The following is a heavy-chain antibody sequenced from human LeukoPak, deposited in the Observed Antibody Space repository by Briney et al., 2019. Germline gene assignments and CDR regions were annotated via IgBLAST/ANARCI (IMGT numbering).Heavy chain of an antibody. V-gene: IGHV3-7*01. CDR3: ARGGIVVVPAATDY. CDR2: IKQDGSEK. Sequence: TGGSLRLSCAASGFTFSSYGMHWVRQAPGKGLEWMANIKQDGSEKYYVDSVKGRFTISRDNAKNSLYLQMNSLRAEDTAVYYCARGGIVVVPAATDYWGQGTLVTVSS. D-gene: IGHD2-2*01. J-gene: IGHJ4*02. CDR1: GFTFSSYG.